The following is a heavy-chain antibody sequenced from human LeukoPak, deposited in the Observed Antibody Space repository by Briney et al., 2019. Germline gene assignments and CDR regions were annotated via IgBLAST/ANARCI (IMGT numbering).Heavy chain of an antibody. CDR1: GFTFSSYW. CDR2: IKPDGSEK. J-gene: IGHJ4*02. Sequence: GGSLRLSCAASGFTFSSYWMSWICQAPGKGLEWVANIKPDGSEKYYVDSVKGRFTISRDNAKNSLYLQMNSLRAEDTAVYYCARNRGGLGILEYWGQGELVTVSS. CDR3: ARNRGGLGILEY. D-gene: IGHD7-27*01. V-gene: IGHV3-7*01.